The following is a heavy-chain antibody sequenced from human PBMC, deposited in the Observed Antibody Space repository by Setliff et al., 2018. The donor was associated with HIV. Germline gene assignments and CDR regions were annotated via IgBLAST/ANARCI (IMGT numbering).Heavy chain of an antibody. V-gene: IGHV4-30-4*08. CDR3: ARAPPYKWEPSQDY. CDR2: TYYSGST. D-gene: IGHD1-26*01. Sequence: LSLTCTVSGGSISSGDYYWSWIRQPPGKGLEWIGYTYYSGSTYYNPSLKSRVTISVDTSKNQFSLKLSSVTAADTAVYYCARAPPYKWEPSQDYWGQGTLVTVSS. J-gene: IGHJ4*02. CDR1: GGSISSGDYY.